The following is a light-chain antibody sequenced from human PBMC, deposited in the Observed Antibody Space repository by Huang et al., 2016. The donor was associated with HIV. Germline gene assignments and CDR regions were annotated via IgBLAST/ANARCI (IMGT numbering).Light chain of an antibody. CDR2: GSS. V-gene: IGKV3-15*01. Sequence: EIVMTQSPATLSGSPGQRVTLSCRANRSVSNNLAWYQQRHGQAPRLLIYGSSTRAPGIPARFSGSGSGTDFSLTISSLQSEDFALYYCHQYNNLLLSFGGGTRVDI. CDR1: RSVSNN. CDR3: HQYNNLLLS. J-gene: IGKJ4*01.